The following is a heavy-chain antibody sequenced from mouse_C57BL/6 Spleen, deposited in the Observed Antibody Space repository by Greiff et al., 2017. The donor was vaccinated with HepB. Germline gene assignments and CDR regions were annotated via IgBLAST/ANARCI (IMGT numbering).Heavy chain of an antibody. CDR3: ARRVGPYAMDY. CDR1: GYAFSSYW. V-gene: IGHV1-80*01. CDR2: IYPGDGDT. J-gene: IGHJ4*01. D-gene: IGHD1-1*02. Sequence: VQLQQSGAELVKPGASVKISCKASGYAFSSYWMNWVKQRPGKGLEWIGQIYPGDGDTNYNVKFKGKATLTADKSSSTAYMQLSSLTSEDSAVYFWARRVGPYAMDYWGQGTSVTVSS.